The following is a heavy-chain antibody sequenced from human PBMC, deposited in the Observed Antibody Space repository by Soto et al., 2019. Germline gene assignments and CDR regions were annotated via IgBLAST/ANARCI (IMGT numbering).Heavy chain of an antibody. CDR3: ARGRPIDS. Sequence: GGSLRLSCAASGFTFSADSMNWVRQAPGRGLEWVSYISSSSSTIYYADSVKGRFTISRDNAKNSLYLQMNSLRVEDTAVYYCARGRPIDSWGQGTLVTVSS. V-gene: IGHV3-48*01. J-gene: IGHJ5*01. CDR2: ISSSSSTI. CDR1: GFTFSADS.